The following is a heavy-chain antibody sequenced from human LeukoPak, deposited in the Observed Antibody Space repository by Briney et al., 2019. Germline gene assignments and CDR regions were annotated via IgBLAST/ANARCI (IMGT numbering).Heavy chain of an antibody. Sequence: SETLSLTCAVYGGSFSSYCWSWIRQPPGKGLEWIGEINHSGSTNYNPSLKSRVTISVDTSKNQFSLKLSSVTAADTAVYYCARVRYGDYASPIDYWGQGTLVTVSS. D-gene: IGHD4-17*01. CDR2: INHSGST. J-gene: IGHJ4*02. CDR3: ARVRYGDYASPIDY. CDR1: GGSFSSYC. V-gene: IGHV4-34*01.